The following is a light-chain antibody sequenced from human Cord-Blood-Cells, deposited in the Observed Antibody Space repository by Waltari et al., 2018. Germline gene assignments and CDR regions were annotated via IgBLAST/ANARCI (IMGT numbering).Light chain of an antibody. J-gene: IGLJ1*01. V-gene: IGLV2-8*01. CDR2: EVS. CDR1: SSDVGGYNY. CDR3: SSYAGSNNV. Sequence: QSALTQPPSASGSPGQSVTISCTGTSSDVGGYNYVSWYQQHPGNAPKLMIYEVSKRPSGVPERFSGSKSGNTASLTVSGLQAEDEADYYCSSYAGSNNVFGTGTKVTVL.